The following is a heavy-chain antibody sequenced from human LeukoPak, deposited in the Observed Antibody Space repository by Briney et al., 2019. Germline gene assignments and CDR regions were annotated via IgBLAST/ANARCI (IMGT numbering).Heavy chain of an antibody. D-gene: IGHD6-19*01. V-gene: IGHV1-18*01. CDR3: ARDLSPGIAVAPRWFDP. J-gene: IGHJ5*02. CDR2: ISAYNGNT. CDR1: GYTFTSYG. Sequence: GASVKVSCKASGYTFTSYGISWVRQAPGQGLEWMGWISAYNGNTNYAQKLQGRVTMTTDTSTSTAYMELRSLRSDDTAAYYCARDLSPGIAVAPRWFDPWGQGTLVTVSS.